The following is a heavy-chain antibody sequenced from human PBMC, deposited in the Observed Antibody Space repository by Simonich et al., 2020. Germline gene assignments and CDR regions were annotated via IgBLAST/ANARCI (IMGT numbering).Heavy chain of an antibody. J-gene: IGHJ5*02. V-gene: IGHV3-13*01. CDR3: ARGGYSGSYNWFDP. CDR1: GFTFSNYD. D-gene: IGHD1-26*01. Sequence: EVQLVESGGGLVQPGGSLRLSCAASGFTFSNYDMYWVRQATGKGLDWVSGIGTAGDTYYPGSVKGRFTISRENAKNSLYLQMNSLRAGDTAVYYCARGGYSGSYNWFDPWGQGTLVTVSS. CDR2: IGTAGDT.